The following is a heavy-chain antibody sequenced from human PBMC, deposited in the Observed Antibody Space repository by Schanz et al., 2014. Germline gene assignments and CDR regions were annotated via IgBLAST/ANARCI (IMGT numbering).Heavy chain of an antibody. Sequence: VQLVGSGGGLIQPGGSLRLSCTASGFAFSSYSMNWVRQAPGKGLEWVSYISSSGTTIYYADSVKGRFTISRDNSKNTLYLQMNSLRAEDTAVYYCAKDLLYGAPMPLNHLDYWGQGTLVTVSS. V-gene: IGHV3-48*01. D-gene: IGHD2-2*01. CDR1: GFAFSSYS. CDR2: ISSSGTTI. CDR3: AKDLLYGAPMPLNHLDY. J-gene: IGHJ4*02.